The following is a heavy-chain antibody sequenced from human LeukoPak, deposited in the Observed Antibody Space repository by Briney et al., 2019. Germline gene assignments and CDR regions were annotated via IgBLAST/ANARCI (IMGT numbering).Heavy chain of an antibody. CDR1: GGSISSRSYY. CDR3: ARAPTMLDAFDI. Sequence: PSETLSLTCTVSGGSISSRSYYWGWIRQPPGKGLEWIGKISDSGNTYYNPSLKSRVTISVDRSKNQFSLKLSSVTAADAAVYYCARAPTMLDAFDIWGQGTMVTVSS. CDR2: ISDSGNT. V-gene: IGHV4-39*07. D-gene: IGHD3-10*01. J-gene: IGHJ3*02.